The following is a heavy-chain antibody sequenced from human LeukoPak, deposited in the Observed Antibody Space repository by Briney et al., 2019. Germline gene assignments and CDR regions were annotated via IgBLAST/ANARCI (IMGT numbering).Heavy chain of an antibody. J-gene: IGHJ3*02. V-gene: IGHV1-46*01. CDR1: GYTFTSYY. CDR3: ARVRGELPAAFDI. CDR2: INPSGGST. Sequence: ASVKVSCKASGYTFTSYYMHWVRQAPGQGLEWMGIINPSGGSTSYAQKFQGRVTMTRDMSTSTVYMELSSLRSEDTAVYYCARVRGELPAAFDIWGQGTMVTVSS. D-gene: IGHD1-7*01.